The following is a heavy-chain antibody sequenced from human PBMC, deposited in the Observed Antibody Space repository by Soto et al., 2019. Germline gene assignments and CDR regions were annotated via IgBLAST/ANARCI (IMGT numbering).Heavy chain of an antibody. CDR2: FDPEDGET. Sequence: ASVKVSCKVSGYTLTELSMHWVRQAPGKGLEWMGGFDPEDGETIYAQKFQGRVTMTEDTSTDTAYMELSSLRSEDTAVYYCAKTVSYYRWAWFDPWGQGTLVTVSS. CDR1: GYTLTELS. D-gene: IGHD1-26*01. J-gene: IGHJ5*02. V-gene: IGHV1-24*01. CDR3: AKTVSYYRWAWFDP.